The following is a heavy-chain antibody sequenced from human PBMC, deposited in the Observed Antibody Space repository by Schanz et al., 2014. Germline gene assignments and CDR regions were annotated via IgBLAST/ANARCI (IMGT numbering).Heavy chain of an antibody. Sequence: QVQVVQSGAEVKKPGSSMKVSCKASGGTFNSYTINWVRQAPGQGLEWMGRIIPILGIANYAQKFQGRVTITADRSTSTAYMELSSLRSEDTAVYYCATGYGDSPTDFWGQGTLVTVSS. D-gene: IGHD4-17*01. J-gene: IGHJ4*02. CDR3: ATGYGDSPTDF. V-gene: IGHV1-69*04. CDR2: IIPILGIA. CDR1: GGTFNSYT.